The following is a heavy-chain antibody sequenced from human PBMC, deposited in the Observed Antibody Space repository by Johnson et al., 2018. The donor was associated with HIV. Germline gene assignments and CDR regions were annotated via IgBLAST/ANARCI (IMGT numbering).Heavy chain of an antibody. J-gene: IGHJ3*02. CDR1: GFNVSSSY. V-gene: IGHV3-66*01. D-gene: IGHD1-26*01. CDR3: ARSLPGRGSYYAFDI. Sequence: EQLVESGGGVVQPGGSLRLSCAASGFNVSSSYMSWVRQAPGKGLEWVSLIYSGGTTYYTDSVKGRYTLSRDNSKNTLYLQMNSLRAEDTAVYYCARSLPGRGSYYAFDIWGQGTMVTVSS. CDR2: IYSGGTT.